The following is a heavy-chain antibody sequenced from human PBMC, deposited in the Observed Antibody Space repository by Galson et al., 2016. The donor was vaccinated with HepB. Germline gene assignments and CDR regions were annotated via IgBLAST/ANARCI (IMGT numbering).Heavy chain of an antibody. D-gene: IGHD3-10*01. CDR1: GFSITIDA. V-gene: IGHV3-23*01. CDR3: AKGGPGSGSFWAGN. Sequence: SLRLSCAASGFSITIDAMSWVRQAPGKGLEWVSGISGSGVVMYYADSVKGRFTISRDNSKNVLYLQMNSLRGDDTARYYCAKGGPGSGSFWAGNWGQGILVTVSS. J-gene: IGHJ4*02. CDR2: ISGSGVVM.